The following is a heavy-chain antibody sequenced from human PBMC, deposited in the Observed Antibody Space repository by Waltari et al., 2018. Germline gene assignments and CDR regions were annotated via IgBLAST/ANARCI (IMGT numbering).Heavy chain of an antibody. D-gene: IGHD1-26*01. CDR3: ARVKRANSGSYGDP. CDR2: MHPNMGGT. V-gene: IGHV1-2*07. Sequence: QVQLVQSGAEVKKPGASVKVYCKAYGYTFTGYYMHWLRQAPGQGREGRGGMHPNMGGTHDPHEFQGRVRMLRDTSISTAYMELRRLRPNDTAVYYWARVKRANSGSYGDPRGQGTLVTVSS. CDR1: GYTFTGYY. J-gene: IGHJ5*02.